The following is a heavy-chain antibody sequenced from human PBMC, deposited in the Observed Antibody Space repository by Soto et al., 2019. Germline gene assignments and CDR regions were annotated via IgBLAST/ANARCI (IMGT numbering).Heavy chain of an antibody. J-gene: IGHJ4*02. V-gene: IGHV3-21*01. Sequence: GGSLRLSCTASGFDFSTYAMSWVRQAPGKGLEWVASISSGSGFVYHAASVKGRFTVSRDNAKNSLFLRMNTLTAEDTAVYFCATASRLYFDSSTSLPYDYWGQGTLVTVSS. D-gene: IGHD3-22*01. CDR2: ISSGSGFV. CDR3: ATASRLYFDSSTSLPYDY. CDR1: GFDFSTYA.